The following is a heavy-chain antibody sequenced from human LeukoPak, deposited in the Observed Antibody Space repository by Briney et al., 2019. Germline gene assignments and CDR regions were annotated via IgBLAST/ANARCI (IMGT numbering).Heavy chain of an antibody. J-gene: IGHJ4*02. CDR1: GLTFSNFK. Sequence: PGGSLRLSCAVSGLTFSNFKMNWVRQAPGKGLEWVSVISDSGGSPYYADSVKGRFTISRDNSENTLYLQMSSLRAEDTAVYYCARDRRDPSSSWIGAKLFDYWGQGTLVTVSS. CDR3: ARDRRDPSSSWIGAKLFDY. CDR2: ISDSGGSP. V-gene: IGHV3-23*01. D-gene: IGHD6-13*01.